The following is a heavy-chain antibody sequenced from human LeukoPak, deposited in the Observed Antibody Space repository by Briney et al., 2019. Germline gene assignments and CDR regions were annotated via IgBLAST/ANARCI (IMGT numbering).Heavy chain of an antibody. CDR3: ARSDGGIDYGDYYWFDP. D-gene: IGHD4-17*01. J-gene: IGHJ5*02. CDR1: GYTFTSYA. Sequence: GASVTVSCTASGYTFTSYAMHWVRQAPGQRLEWMGWINAGNGSTKYSQKFQGRVTITRDTSASTAYMELSSLRSEDTAVYYCARSDGGIDYGDYYWFDPWGQGTLVTVSS. V-gene: IGHV1-3*01. CDR2: INAGNGST.